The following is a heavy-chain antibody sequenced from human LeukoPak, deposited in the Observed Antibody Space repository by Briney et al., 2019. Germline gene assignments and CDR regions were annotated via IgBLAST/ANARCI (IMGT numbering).Heavy chain of an antibody. D-gene: IGHD3-10*01. CDR3: ARDYGSGSYYSFDY. Sequence: PGGSLRLSCAASGFTFSSYAMSWVRQAPGKGLEWVSSISSSSSYIYYADSVKGRFTISRDNAKNSLYLQMNSLRAEDTAVYYCARDYGSGSYYSFDYWGQGTLVTVSS. CDR2: ISSSSSYI. J-gene: IGHJ4*02. CDR1: GFTFSSYA. V-gene: IGHV3-21*01.